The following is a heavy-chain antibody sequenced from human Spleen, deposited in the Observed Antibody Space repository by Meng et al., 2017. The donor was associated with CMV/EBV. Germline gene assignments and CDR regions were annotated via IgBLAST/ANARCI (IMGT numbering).Heavy chain of an antibody. D-gene: IGHD6-19*01. J-gene: IGHJ5*02. CDR3: ALYSSGWYP. CDR2: INPSGGST. CDR1: GYTFTSYY. V-gene: IGHV1-46*03. Sequence: ASVKVSCKASGYTFTSYYMHWVRQAPGQGLEWMGIINPSGGSTNYAQKFQGRVTMTRDTSTSTVYLELNSLKSEDTAVYYCALYSSGWYPWGQGTLVTVSS.